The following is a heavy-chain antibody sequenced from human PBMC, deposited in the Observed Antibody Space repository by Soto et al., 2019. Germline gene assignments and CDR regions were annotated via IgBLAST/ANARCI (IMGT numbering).Heavy chain of an antibody. CDR1: GFTFSTYS. V-gene: IGHV3-48*01. CDR2: MSSSSTI. CDR3: ATLQELRDPFDY. J-gene: IGHJ4*02. Sequence: PGGSLRLSCAASGFTFSTYSMNWVRQAPGKGLEWVSYMSSSSTIYYADSVKGRFTISRDNAKNSLYLQMNSLRAEDTAVYYCATLQELRDPFDYWGQGTLVTVSS. D-gene: IGHD1-7*01.